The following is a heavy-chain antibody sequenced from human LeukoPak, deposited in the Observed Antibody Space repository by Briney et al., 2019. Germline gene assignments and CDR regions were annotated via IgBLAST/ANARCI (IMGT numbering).Heavy chain of an antibody. CDR3: AKESGAGYSSGWDLYYYYYMDV. CDR2: ISYSGSTI. CDR1: GFTFSSYE. Sequence: PGGSLRLSCAASGFTFSSYEMNWVRQAPGKGLEWVSYISYSGSTIYYADSVKGRFTISRDNSKNTLYLQMNSLRAEDTAVYYCAKESGAGYSSGWDLYYYYYMDVWGKGTTVTISS. D-gene: IGHD6-19*01. V-gene: IGHV3-48*03. J-gene: IGHJ6*03.